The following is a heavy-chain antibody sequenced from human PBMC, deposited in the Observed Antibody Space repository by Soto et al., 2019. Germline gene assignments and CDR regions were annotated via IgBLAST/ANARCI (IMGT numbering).Heavy chain of an antibody. CDR2: ISNSGNTI. Sequence: QVQLVASGGGLVRPGESLTLSCAGSGFTVTDSYMTWLRQAPGKAPEWISYISNSGNTIYFAASVKGRFTLSRDSATNSLHLHMTSLRDEDTAVYYCVRIPDTAIQLWSEYFFVNWGQGTLVTVSS. D-gene: IGHD5-18*01. CDR3: VRIPDTAIQLWSEYFFVN. CDR1: GFTVTDSY. V-gene: IGHV3-11*01. J-gene: IGHJ4*02.